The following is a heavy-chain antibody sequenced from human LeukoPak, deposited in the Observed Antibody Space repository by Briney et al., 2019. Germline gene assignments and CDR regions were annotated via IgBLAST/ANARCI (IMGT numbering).Heavy chain of an antibody. Sequence: PGGSLRLSCSASGXTFISYTMHWVRQAPGKGLEYVSAISSGGGSTNYADSVKGRFTISRDNSKNTLYLQVSSLRTEDTAVYYCVLGRMVATGGRGYFFDHWGQGTLVTVSS. CDR2: ISSGGGST. CDR3: VLGRMVATGGRGYFFDH. D-gene: IGHD5-12*01. CDR1: GXTFISYT. V-gene: IGHV3-64D*06. J-gene: IGHJ4*02.